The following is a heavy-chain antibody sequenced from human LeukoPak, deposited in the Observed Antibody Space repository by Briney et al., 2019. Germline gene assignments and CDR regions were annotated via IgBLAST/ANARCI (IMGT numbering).Heavy chain of an antibody. CDR3: ATDHSMANTAWWFDP. V-gene: IGHV1-46*01. CDR1: GYTITNNY. CDR2: INPSGTGT. J-gene: IGHJ5*02. Sequence: GASVKVSCKASGYTITNNYMHWVRQAPGQGLEWMGVINPSGTGTSYAQKFQGRITMSRDTSTITVYMELSSLRSEDTAFYYCATDHSMANTAWWFDPWGQGTLVTVSS. D-gene: IGHD5-24*01.